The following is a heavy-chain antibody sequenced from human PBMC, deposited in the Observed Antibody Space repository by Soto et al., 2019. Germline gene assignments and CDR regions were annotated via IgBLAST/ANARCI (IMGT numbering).Heavy chain of an antibody. CDR3: ARGQWRRNYGMDV. CDR1: SYSISGGF. D-gene: IGHD6-19*01. CDR2: INHSGSA. J-gene: IGHJ6*02. V-gene: IGHV4-34*01. Sequence: PSETLSLTCAASSYSISGGFYGAWIRQPPGKGLEWIGEINHSGSANYNPSLKSRVTISVDRSKNQFSLKLSFVTAADTAVYHCARGQWRRNYGMDVWGQGTTVTVSS.